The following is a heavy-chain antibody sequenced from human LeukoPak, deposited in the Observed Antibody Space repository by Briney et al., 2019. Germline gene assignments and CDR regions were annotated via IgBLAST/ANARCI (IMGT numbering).Heavy chain of an antibody. Sequence: ASVKVSCKASGYTFTSYYMHWVRQAPGQGLEWMGWIKPNSGGTRSAQKFQGRVTMARDTSISTAYMELSSLRYDDTAVYYCATNILVRDIINWFDPWGQGTLVTVSS. D-gene: IGHD3-10*01. CDR1: GYTFTSYY. CDR3: ATNILVRDIINWFDP. CDR2: IKPNSGGT. J-gene: IGHJ5*02. V-gene: IGHV1-2*02.